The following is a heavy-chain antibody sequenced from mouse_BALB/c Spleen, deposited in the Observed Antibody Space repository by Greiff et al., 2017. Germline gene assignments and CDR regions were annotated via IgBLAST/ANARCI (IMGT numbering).Heavy chain of an antibody. V-gene: IGHV14-3*02. Sequence: EVKLMESGAELVKPGASVKLSCTASGFNIKDTYMHWVKQRPEQGLEWIGRIDPANGNTKYDPKFQGKATITADTSSNTAYLQLSSLTSEDTAVYYCASYGYGGNNGGKGTTLTVSS. CDR1: GFNIKDTY. J-gene: IGHJ2*01. CDR3: ASYGYGGNN. D-gene: IGHD1-2*01. CDR2: IDPANGNT.